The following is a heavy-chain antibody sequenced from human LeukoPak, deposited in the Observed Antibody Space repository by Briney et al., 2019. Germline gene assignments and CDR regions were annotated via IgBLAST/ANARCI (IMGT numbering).Heavy chain of an antibody. CDR3: AKWEYSSSLGSDYFDY. Sequence: GGSLRLSCAASGFTFNNYAMSWVRQAPGKGLEWVSAISGSAGSTYYADSVKGRFTISRDNSKNTQYLQMDSLRAEDTAVYYCAKWEYSSSLGSDYFDYWGQGTLVTVSS. J-gene: IGHJ4*02. CDR2: ISGSAGST. D-gene: IGHD6-6*01. CDR1: GFTFNNYA. V-gene: IGHV3-23*01.